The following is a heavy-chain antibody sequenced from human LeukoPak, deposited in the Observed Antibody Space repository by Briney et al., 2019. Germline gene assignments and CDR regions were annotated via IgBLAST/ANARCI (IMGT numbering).Heavy chain of an antibody. D-gene: IGHD2-15*01. J-gene: IGHJ4*02. CDR3: ARATLGYCSGGSCYHPYYFDY. CDR1: GYTFTSYY. V-gene: IGHV1-46*03. Sequence: ASVKVSCKASGYTFTSYYMHWVRQAPGQGLEWMGIINPSGGSTSYAQKFQGRVAMTRDTSTSTVYMELSSLRSEATAVYYCARATLGYCSGGSCYHPYYFDYWGQGTLVTVSS. CDR2: INPSGGST.